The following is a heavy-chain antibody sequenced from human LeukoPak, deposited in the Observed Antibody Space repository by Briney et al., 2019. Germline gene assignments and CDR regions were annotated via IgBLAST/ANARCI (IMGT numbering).Heavy chain of an antibody. V-gene: IGHV3-73*01. CDR2: IRSKANSYAT. CDR3: TRQEQLIDY. J-gene: IGHJ4*02. CDR1: GFTFSGSA. Sequence: RGSLRLSCAASGFTFSGSAMRWVRQASGKGLEWVGRIRSKANSYATAYAASVKGRFIISRDDSKNTAYLQMNSLKTEDTAVYYCTRQEQLIDYWGQGTLVTVSS. D-gene: IGHD6-13*01.